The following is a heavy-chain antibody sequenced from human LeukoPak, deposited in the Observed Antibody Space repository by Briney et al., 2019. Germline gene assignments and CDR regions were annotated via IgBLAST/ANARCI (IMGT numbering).Heavy chain of an antibody. Sequence: SETLSLTCTVSGGSISSYYWSWIRQPPGKGLEWIGYIYYSGSTNYNPSLKSRVTISVDTSKNQFSLKLSSVTAADTAVYYCASLVDTAMVTWVDYWGQGTLVTVSS. D-gene: IGHD5-18*01. V-gene: IGHV4-59*12. J-gene: IGHJ4*02. CDR3: ASLVDTAMVTWVDY. CDR2: IYYSGST. CDR1: GGSISSYY.